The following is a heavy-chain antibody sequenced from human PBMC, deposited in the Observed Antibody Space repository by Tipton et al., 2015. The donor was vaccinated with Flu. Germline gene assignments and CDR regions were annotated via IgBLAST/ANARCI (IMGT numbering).Heavy chain of an antibody. Sequence: GSLRLSCAASELTFSSYEMNWVRQAPGKGLEWVSFISGSGSNMYYADSVKGRFTISRDNAKRSLYLQMNSLRAEDTAVYYCVGSVGGRGDAFDIWGQGTMVTVSS. J-gene: IGHJ3*02. CDR3: VGSVGGRGDAFDI. CDR2: ISGSGSNM. CDR1: ELTFSSYE. D-gene: IGHD1-26*01. V-gene: IGHV3-48*03.